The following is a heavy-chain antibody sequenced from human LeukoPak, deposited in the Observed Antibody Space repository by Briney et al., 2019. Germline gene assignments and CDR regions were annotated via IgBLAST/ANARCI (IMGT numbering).Heavy chain of an antibody. V-gene: IGHV3-21*01. CDR1: GFTFSSYS. CDR3: ARVGGYSGYDLAFEHYYYYMDV. D-gene: IGHD5-12*01. Sequence: GGSLRLSCAASGFTFSSYSMNWVRQAPGKGLEWVSSISSSSSYIYYADSVMGRFTISRDNAKNSLYLQMNSLRAEDTAVYYCARVGGYSGYDLAFEHYYYYMDVWGKGTTVTVSS. CDR2: ISSSSSYI. J-gene: IGHJ6*03.